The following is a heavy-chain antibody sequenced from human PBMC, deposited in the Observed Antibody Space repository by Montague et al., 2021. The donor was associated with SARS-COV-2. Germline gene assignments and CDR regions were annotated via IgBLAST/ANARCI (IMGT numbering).Heavy chain of an antibody. J-gene: IGHJ4*02. V-gene: IGHV6-1*01. CDR2: RYYRLKWYN. CDR3: ARTSASSDY. D-gene: IGHD1-26*01. CDR1: GDSVARNRAR. Sequence: CAISGDSVARNRARWNWDRQSPARGFDWQGGRYYRLKWYNDYAVSVKSRITINPDTSKNQISLQLNSVTPEDTAVYYCARTSASSDYWGQGTLVTVSS.